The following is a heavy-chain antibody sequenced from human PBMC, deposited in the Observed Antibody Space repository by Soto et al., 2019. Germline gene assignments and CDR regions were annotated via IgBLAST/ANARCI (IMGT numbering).Heavy chain of an antibody. V-gene: IGHV3-53*01. Sequence: GGSLRLSCAASGFTVSSNYMSWVRQAPGKGLEWVSVIYSGGSTYYADSVKGRFTISRDNSKNTLYLQMNSLRAEDTAVYYCARQTRGPELLWFGDTYYGMDVWGQGTTVTVSS. CDR2: IYSGGST. CDR1: GFTVSSNY. J-gene: IGHJ6*02. D-gene: IGHD3-10*01. CDR3: ARQTRGPELLWFGDTYYGMDV.